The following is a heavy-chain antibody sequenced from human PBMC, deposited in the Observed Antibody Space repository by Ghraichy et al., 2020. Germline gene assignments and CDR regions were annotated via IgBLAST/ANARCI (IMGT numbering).Heavy chain of an antibody. CDR3: ATSGYSYGPYYYYYYGMDV. J-gene: IGHJ6*02. CDR2: IYYSGST. D-gene: IGHD5-18*01. CDR1: GGSISSYY. Sequence: SQTLSLTCTVSGGSISSYYWSWIRQPPGKGLEWIGYIYYSGSTNYNPSLKSRVTISVDTSKNQFSLKLSSVTAADTAVYYCATSGYSYGPYYYYYYGMDVWGQGTTVTVSS. V-gene: IGHV4-59*01.